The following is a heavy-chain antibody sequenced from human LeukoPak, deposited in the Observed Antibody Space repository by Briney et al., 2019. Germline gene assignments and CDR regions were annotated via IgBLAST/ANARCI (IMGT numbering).Heavy chain of an antibody. V-gene: IGHV7-4-1*02. D-gene: IGHD3-3*01. J-gene: IGHJ6*03. Sequence: GASVKVSCKASGYTFTSYAMNWVRQAPGQGLEWMGWINTNTGNPTYAQGFTGRFVFSLDTSVSTAYLQISSLKAEDTAVYYCARGDGNDFWSGLNYYYYMDVWGKGTTVTVSS. CDR1: GYTFTSYA. CDR3: ARGDGNDFWSGLNYYYYMDV. CDR2: INTNTGNP.